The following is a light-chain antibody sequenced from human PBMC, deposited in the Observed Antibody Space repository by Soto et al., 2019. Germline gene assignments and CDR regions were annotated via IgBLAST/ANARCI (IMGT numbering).Light chain of an antibody. CDR3: RRLKSYSMT. Sequence: SQMTQSPTTLSASVEDRVTITSLVRQIISSWLPCYKKKPGKAPKLLIYAASTLQSGVPSRLIGSGFGTDFTLTITSWNREDFASYYCRRLKSYSMTFGQGTRLEIK. CDR2: AAS. J-gene: IGKJ5*01. V-gene: IGKV1-5*01. CDR1: QIISSW.